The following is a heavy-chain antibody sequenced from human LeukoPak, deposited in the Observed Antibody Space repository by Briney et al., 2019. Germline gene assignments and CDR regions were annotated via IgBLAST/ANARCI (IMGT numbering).Heavy chain of an antibody. V-gene: IGHV3-23*01. CDR3: AKDVYYDFWSGYSLTGYFDY. CDR1: GFTFSSYA. CDR2: ISGSGGST. Sequence: GGSLRLSCAASGFTFSSYAMSWVRQAPGKGLEWVSAISGSGGSTYYADSVKGRFTISRDNSKNTLYLQMNSLRAEDTAVYYCAKDVYYDFWSGYSLTGYFDYWGQGTLVTVSS. D-gene: IGHD3-3*01. J-gene: IGHJ4*02.